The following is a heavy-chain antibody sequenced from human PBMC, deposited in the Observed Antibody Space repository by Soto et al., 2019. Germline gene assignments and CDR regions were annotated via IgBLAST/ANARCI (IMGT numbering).Heavy chain of an antibody. Sequence: HPGGSLRLSCAASGFTFSSYAMSWVRQAPGKGLEWVSAISGSGGSTYYADSVKGRFTISRDNSKNTLYLQMNSLRAEDTAVYYCAKGTNGVFHPSYYYYMDVWGKGTTVTVSS. CDR2: ISGSGGST. CDR1: GFTFSSYA. J-gene: IGHJ6*03. D-gene: IGHD2-8*01. V-gene: IGHV3-23*01. CDR3: AKGTNGVFHPSYYYYMDV.